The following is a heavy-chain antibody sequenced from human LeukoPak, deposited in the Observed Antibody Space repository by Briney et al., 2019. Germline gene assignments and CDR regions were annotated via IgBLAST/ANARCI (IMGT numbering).Heavy chain of an antibody. Sequence: PGGSLRHSCAASGFTFSSYEMNWVRQAPGKGLEWVSYISSSGSTIYYADSVRGRFTISRDNAKNSLYLQMNSLRAEDTAVYYCNHLVVAGDAFDIWGRGTMVTVSS. CDR3: NHLVVAGDAFDI. CDR1: GFTFSSYE. CDR2: ISSSGSTI. V-gene: IGHV3-48*03. J-gene: IGHJ3*02. D-gene: IGHD2-15*01.